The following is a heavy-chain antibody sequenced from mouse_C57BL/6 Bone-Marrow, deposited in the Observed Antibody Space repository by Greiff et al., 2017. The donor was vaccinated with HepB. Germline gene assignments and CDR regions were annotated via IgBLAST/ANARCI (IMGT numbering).Heavy chain of an antibody. CDR1: GFTFSSYG. D-gene: IGHD1-1*01. V-gene: IGHV5-6*02. J-gene: IGHJ2*01. Sequence: DVMLVESGGDLVKPGGSLKLSCAASGFTFSSYGMSWVRQTPDKRLEWVATISSGGSYTYYPDSVKGRFTIDRDHAKNTLYLQMSSLKSEDTAMYNCARQEHYGSSYHDYWGQGTTLTVSS. CDR3: ARQEHYGSSYHDY. CDR2: ISSGGSYT.